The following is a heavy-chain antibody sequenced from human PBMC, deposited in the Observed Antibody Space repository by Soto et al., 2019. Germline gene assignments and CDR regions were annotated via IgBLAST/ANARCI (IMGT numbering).Heavy chain of an antibody. D-gene: IGHD2-8*01. V-gene: IGHV3-23*01. CDR1: GFTFSSYA. Sequence: PGGSLRLSCAASGFTFSSYAMSWVRQAPGKGLEWVSAISGSGGSTYYADSVKGRFTISRDNSKNTLYLQMNSLRSEDTAVYYCARGDQNIVLMVYASNWFDPWGQGTLVTVSS. CDR3: ARGDQNIVLMVYASNWFDP. CDR2: ISGSGGST. J-gene: IGHJ5*02.